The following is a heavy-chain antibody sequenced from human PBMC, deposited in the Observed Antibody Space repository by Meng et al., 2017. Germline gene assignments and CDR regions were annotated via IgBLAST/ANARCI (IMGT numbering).Heavy chain of an antibody. J-gene: IGHJ4*02. Sequence: QIPWQGCGPPMLKPKQPLRLSGPFSGFSLSTMGVGVGWIRQPPGKALERLALIYWDDDKRYSPSLKSRLTITKDTSKNQVVLTMTNMDPVDTATYYCAHSTLGYYDSSGPYFDYWGQGTLVTVSS. V-gene: IGHV2-5*02. D-gene: IGHD3-22*01. CDR1: GFSLSTMGVG. CDR2: IYWDDDK. CDR3: AHSTLGYYDSSGPYFDY.